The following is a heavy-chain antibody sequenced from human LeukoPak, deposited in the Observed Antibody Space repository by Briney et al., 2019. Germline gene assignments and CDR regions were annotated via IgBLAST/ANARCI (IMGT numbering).Heavy chain of an antibody. Sequence: ASVKVSCKASGYTFTGYYMHWVRQAPGQGLEWMGWINPNSGGTNYAQKFQGRVTMTRDTSISTAYMELSRLRSDDTAVYYCARAVRDGYKAYYYYGMDVWGQGTTVTVSS. CDR2: INPNSGGT. CDR3: ARAVRDGYKAYYYYGMDV. J-gene: IGHJ6*02. CDR1: GYTFTGYY. V-gene: IGHV1-2*02. D-gene: IGHD5-24*01.